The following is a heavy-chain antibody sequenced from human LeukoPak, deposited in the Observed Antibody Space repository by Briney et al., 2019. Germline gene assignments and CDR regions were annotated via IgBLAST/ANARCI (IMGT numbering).Heavy chain of an antibody. J-gene: IGHJ4*02. CDR1: GFTFSSYE. Sequence: GGSLRLSCAASGFTFSSYEMNWVCQAPGKGPEWVSYISSSGSTIYYADSVKGRFTISRDNAKNSLYLQMNSLRAEDTAVYYCARDAYYYGSGSDLDYWGQGTLVTVSS. CDR2: ISSSGSTI. V-gene: IGHV3-48*03. D-gene: IGHD3-10*01. CDR3: ARDAYYYGSGSDLDY.